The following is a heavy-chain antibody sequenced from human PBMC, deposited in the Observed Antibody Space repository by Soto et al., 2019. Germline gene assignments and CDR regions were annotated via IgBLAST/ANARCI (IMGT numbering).Heavy chain of an antibody. CDR3: ARDRGITIFGVVSDYYYYYGMDV. J-gene: IGHJ6*02. Sequence: QVQLVQSGAEVKKPGASVKVSCKASGYTFTGYYMHWVRQAPGQGLEWMGWINPNSGGTNYAQKFQGRVTMTRDTYISTAYMELSRLRSDDTAVYYCARDRGITIFGVVSDYYYYYGMDVWGQGTTVTVSS. CDR1: GYTFTGYY. CDR2: INPNSGGT. V-gene: IGHV1-2*02. D-gene: IGHD3-3*01.